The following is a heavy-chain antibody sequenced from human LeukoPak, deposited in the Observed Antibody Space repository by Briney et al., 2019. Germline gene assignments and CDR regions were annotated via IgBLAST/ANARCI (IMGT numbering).Heavy chain of an antibody. CDR3: ARDIYCSGGSCFRPSWFDP. V-gene: IGHV4-34*01. Sequence: SETLSLTCAVYGGSFSGYYWSWIRQPPGKGLEWIGSIYYSGSTYYNPSLKSRVTISVDTSKNQFSLKLSSVTAADTAVYYCARDIYCSGGSCFRPSWFDPWGQGTLVTVSS. CDR2: IYYSGST. J-gene: IGHJ5*02. CDR1: GGSFSGYY. D-gene: IGHD2-15*01.